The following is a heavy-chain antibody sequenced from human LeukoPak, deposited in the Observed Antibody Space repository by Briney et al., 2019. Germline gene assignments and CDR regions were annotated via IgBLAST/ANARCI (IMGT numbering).Heavy chain of an antibody. CDR1: GGTFSSYA. D-gene: IGHD3-10*01. CDR3: ARARRRGSGRGGEGY. V-gene: IGHV1-8*02. J-gene: IGHJ4*02. CDR2: MNPNSGNT. Sequence: GASVKVSCKASGGTFSSYAISWVRQATGQGLEWMGWMNPNSGNTGYAQKFQGRVTMTRNTSISTAYMELSSLRSEDTAVYYCARARRRGSGRGGEGYWGQGTLVTVSS.